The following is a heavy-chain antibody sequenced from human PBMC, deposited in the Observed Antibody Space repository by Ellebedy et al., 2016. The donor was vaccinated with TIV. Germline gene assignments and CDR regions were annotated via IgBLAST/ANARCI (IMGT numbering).Heavy chain of an antibody. CDR1: GYTFTSYW. D-gene: IGHD1-26*01. J-gene: IGHJ6*02. V-gene: IGHV5-10-1*01. CDR2: IDPTDSYT. CDR3: ARSHSLPRAMDV. Sequence: GESLKISXKGSGYTFTSYWITWVRQMPGKGLEWMGRIDPTDSYTNYSPSFQGHVNMSADKSTCTAYLQWSKLQASDTAIYYCARSHSLPRAMDVWGQGTMVTASS.